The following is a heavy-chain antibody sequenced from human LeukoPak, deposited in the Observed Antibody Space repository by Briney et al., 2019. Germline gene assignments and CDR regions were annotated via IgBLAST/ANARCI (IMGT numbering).Heavy chain of an antibody. Sequence: SVKASCKASGGTFSSYAIRWVRQAPGQGLEWMGGIIPIFGTANYAQKFQGRVTITADKSTSTAYMELSSLRSEDTAVYYCARAGDPESHYYMDVWGKGTTVTVSS. D-gene: IGHD4-17*01. CDR1: GGTFSSYA. V-gene: IGHV1-69*06. J-gene: IGHJ6*03. CDR2: IIPIFGTA. CDR3: ARAGDPESHYYMDV.